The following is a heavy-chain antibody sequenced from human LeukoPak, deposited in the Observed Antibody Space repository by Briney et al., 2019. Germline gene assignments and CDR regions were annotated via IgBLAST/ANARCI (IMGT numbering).Heavy chain of an antibody. CDR2: INPNSGGT. J-gene: IGHJ4*02. CDR3: ARDSGSGSNDY. Sequence: ASVKVSCKASGYTFTGYYMHWVRQAPGQGLEWMGRINPNSGGTNYAQKFQGRVTMTRDTSISTAFMELSSLRSEDAAVYYCARDSGSGSNDYWGQGTLVTVSS. CDR1: GYTFTGYY. V-gene: IGHV1-2*06. D-gene: IGHD1-26*01.